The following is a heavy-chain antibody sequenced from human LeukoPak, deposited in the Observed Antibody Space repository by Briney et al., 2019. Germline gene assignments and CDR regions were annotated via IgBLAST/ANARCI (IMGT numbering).Heavy chain of an antibody. J-gene: IGHJ4*02. CDR3: ARVHGYYYDY. Sequence: GASVKVSCKASGYTFTSYDISWVRQAPGQGLEWMGWISADNGNTNYVQKFQGRVTMTTDTSTSTAYMEPRSLRSDDTAVYYCARVHGYYYDYWGQGTLVTVSS. CDR2: ISADNGNT. CDR1: GYTFTSYD. V-gene: IGHV1-18*01. D-gene: IGHD3-22*01.